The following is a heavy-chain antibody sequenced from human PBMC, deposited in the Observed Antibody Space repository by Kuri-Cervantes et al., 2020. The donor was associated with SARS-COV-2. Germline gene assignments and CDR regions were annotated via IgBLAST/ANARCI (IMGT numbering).Heavy chain of an antibody. CDR1: GFTHNSYS. V-gene: IGHV3-48*02. CDR2: ISSSSSNI. Sequence: GGSLRLSCAASGFTHNSYSMHWVRQTPGKGLEWVAYISSSSSNIYHADSVKGRFTISRDDAKNSLYLQMNSLRDEDTALYYCVVNGGSFFDYWGQGTRVTVSS. CDR3: VVNGGSFFDY. D-gene: IGHD3-16*01. J-gene: IGHJ4*02.